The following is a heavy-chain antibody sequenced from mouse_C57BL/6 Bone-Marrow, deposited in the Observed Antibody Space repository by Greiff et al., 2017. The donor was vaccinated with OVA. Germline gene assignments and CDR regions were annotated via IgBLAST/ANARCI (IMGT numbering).Heavy chain of an antibody. CDR3: ARSCYGSSYVYFDV. J-gene: IGHJ1*03. D-gene: IGHD1-1*01. Sequence: QVQLQQPGAELVMPGASVKLSCKASGYTFTSYWMHWVKQRPGQGLEWIGEIDPSDSYTNYNQKFKGKSTLTVDKSSSTAYMQLSSLTSEDSAVYYCARSCYGSSYVYFDVWGTGTTVTVSS. V-gene: IGHV1-69*01. CDR2: IDPSDSYT. CDR1: GYTFTSYW.